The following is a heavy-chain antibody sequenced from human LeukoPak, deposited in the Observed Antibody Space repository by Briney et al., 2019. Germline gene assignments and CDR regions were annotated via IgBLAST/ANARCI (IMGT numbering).Heavy chain of an antibody. D-gene: IGHD6-13*01. V-gene: IGHV3-21*01. CDR2: ITSSSSYI. J-gene: IGHJ4*02. Sequence: GGSLRLSCAASGFTFSSYTMNWVRQAPGKGLEWVSSITSSSSYIYYADSVKGRFTISRHNAKNSLYLQMDGLRAEDTAVYYCARVTWLSAAGTEGNFDYWGQGTLVTVSS. CDR3: ARVTWLSAAGTEGNFDY. CDR1: GFTFSSYT.